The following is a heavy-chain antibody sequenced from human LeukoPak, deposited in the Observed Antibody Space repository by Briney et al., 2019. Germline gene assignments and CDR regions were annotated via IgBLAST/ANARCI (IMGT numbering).Heavy chain of an antibody. J-gene: IGHJ6*03. CDR3: ARTVTTMPYYYYYYMDV. Sequence: SETLSLTCAVYGGSFSGYYWSWIRQPPGKGLEWIGEINHSGSTNYNPSLKSRVTISVDTSKNQFSLKLSSVTAADTAVYYCARTVTTMPYYYYYYMDVWGKGTTVTISS. CDR1: GGSFSGYY. CDR2: INHSGST. V-gene: IGHV4-34*01. D-gene: IGHD4-17*01.